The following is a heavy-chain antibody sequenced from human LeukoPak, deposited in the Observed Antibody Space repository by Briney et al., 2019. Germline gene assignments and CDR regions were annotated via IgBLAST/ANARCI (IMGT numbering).Heavy chain of an antibody. Sequence: GGSLRLSCAASGFTFSKYWMLWVRQAPGKGLESVSRINTDGTVTTYADSVKGRFTVSRANADNTMFLQMNGVRDEDTAVYYCATKQWLAPPPDSWGQGTPVTVSS. J-gene: IGHJ4*02. D-gene: IGHD6-19*01. CDR1: GFTFSKYW. CDR2: INTDGTVT. CDR3: ATKQWLAPPPDS. V-gene: IGHV3-74*01.